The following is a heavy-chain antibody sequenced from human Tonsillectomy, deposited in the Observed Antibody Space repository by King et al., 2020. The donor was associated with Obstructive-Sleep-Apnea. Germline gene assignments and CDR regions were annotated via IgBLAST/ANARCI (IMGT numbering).Heavy chain of an antibody. CDR2: IYSGGST. CDR3: ARDGQNGDYDL. J-gene: IGHJ5*02. Sequence: VQLVESGGGLVQPGGSLRLSCAASGFTVSSNYMSWVRQAPGKGLEWVSVIYSGGSTYYADSVKGRFTISRHTSKNKPYLQMNSLRAEDTAVYFCARDGQNGDYDLWGQGTLVTVSS. CDR1: GFTVSSNY. V-gene: IGHV3-53*04. D-gene: IGHD4-17*01.